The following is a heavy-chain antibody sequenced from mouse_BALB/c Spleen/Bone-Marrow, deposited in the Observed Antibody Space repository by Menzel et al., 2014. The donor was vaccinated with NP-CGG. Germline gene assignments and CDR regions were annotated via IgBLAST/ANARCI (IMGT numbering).Heavy chain of an antibody. V-gene: IGHV5-6-5*01. CDR3: ARAGTTASAWFAY. Sequence: EVKLVESGGGLVKPGGSLKLSCAASGFTFSSYAMSWVRQTPEKRLEWVASISSGGSTYYPDSVKGRFTISRDNARNILYLQMSSLRSEDTAMYYCARAGTTASAWFAYWGQGTLVTVSA. CDR2: ISSGGST. D-gene: IGHD1-2*01. J-gene: IGHJ3*01. CDR1: GFTFSSYA.